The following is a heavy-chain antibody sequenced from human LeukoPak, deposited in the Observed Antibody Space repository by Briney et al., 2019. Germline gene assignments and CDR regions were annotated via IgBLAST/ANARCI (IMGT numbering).Heavy chain of an antibody. CDR2: IYYSGST. CDR1: GGSMSPYH. V-gene: IGHV4-59*12. D-gene: IGHD6-6*01. CDR3: ARGLQYSSPTAGY. Sequence: SETLSLTCTVSGGSMSPYHWGWIRQPPGKGLEWTGYIYYSGSTNYNPSLKSRVTISVDTSKNQFSLKLSSVTAADTAVYYCARGLQYSSPTAGYWGQGTLVTVSS. J-gene: IGHJ4*02.